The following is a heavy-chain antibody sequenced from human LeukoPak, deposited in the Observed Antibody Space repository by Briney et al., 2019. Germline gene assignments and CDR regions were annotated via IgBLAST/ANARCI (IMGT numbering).Heavy chain of an antibody. J-gene: IGHJ4*02. CDR1: GFTFSSYA. CDR3: ARETGLLWFRELSAFDY. D-gene: IGHD3-10*01. Sequence: GGSLRLSCAASGFTFSSYAMHWVRQAPGKGLEWVAVISYDGSNKYYADSVKGRFTISRDNSKNTLYLQMNSLRAEDTAVYYCARETGLLWFRELSAFDYWGQGTLVTVSS. V-gene: IGHV3-30-3*01. CDR2: ISYDGSNK.